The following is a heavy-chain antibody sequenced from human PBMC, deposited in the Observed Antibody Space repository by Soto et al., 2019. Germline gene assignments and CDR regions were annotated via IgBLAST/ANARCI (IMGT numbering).Heavy chain of an antibody. V-gene: IGHV3-21*01. CDR3: ARDVLGIQLWFHAFAI. D-gene: IGHD5-18*01. Sequence: KPGGSLRLSCAASGFTFSSYSMNWVRQAPGKGLEWVSSISSSSSYIYYADSVKGRFTISRDNAKNSLYLQMNSLRAEDTAVYYCARDVLGIQLWFHAFAIWGQGAMVLVSS. J-gene: IGHJ3*02. CDR1: GFTFSSYS. CDR2: ISSSSSYI.